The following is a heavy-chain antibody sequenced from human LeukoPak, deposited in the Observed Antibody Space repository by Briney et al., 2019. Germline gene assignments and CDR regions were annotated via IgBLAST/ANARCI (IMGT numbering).Heavy chain of an antibody. D-gene: IGHD4-23*01. Sequence: SQTLSLTCAVSGGSISSGGHSWSWIRQPPGKGLEWIGYIYNTESTYYNSSLKSRVTISVDTSKNQFSLKLNSVTAADTAVYYCARAAVNGGFDYWGQGTLVTVSS. CDR2: IYNTEST. V-gene: IGHV4-30-4*07. CDR3: ARAAVNGGFDY. J-gene: IGHJ4*02. CDR1: GGSISSGGHS.